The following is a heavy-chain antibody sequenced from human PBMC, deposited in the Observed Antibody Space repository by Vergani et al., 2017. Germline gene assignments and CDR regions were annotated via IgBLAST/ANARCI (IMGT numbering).Heavy chain of an antibody. CDR3: ASFRTRGYSYADLRRAFDI. V-gene: IGHV4-31*03. CDR2: IYYSGST. CDR1: GGSISSGGYY. J-gene: IGHJ3*02. Sequence: QVQLQESGPGLVKPSQTLSLTCTVSGGSISSGGYYWSWIRQHPGKGLEWIGYIYYSGSTYYNPSLKSRVTISVDTSKNHLSLKLSSLTAADTAVYSCASFRTRGYSYADLRRAFDIWGQGTMVTVSS. D-gene: IGHD5-18*01.